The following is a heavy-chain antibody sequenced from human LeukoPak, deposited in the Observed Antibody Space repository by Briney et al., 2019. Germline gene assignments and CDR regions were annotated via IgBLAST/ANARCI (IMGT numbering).Heavy chain of an antibody. CDR1: GFTFSSYW. Sequence: GGSLRLSCAASGFTFSSYWMSWVRQAPGKGLEWVANIKKDGSEKYYVDSVKGRFTISRDNAKKSLYLQMNSLTAEDTAVYYCARVLPAPVDYYYMDVWGKGTTVTVSS. J-gene: IGHJ6*03. D-gene: IGHD2-2*01. V-gene: IGHV3-7*01. CDR2: IKKDGSEK. CDR3: ARVLPAPVDYYYMDV.